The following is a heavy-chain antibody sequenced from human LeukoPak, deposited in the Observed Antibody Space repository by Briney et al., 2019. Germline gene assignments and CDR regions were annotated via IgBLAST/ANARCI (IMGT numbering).Heavy chain of an antibody. V-gene: IGHV4-31*03. CDR2: IYYSGST. J-gene: IGHJ6*02. D-gene: IGHD2-2*01. CDR1: GGSISSGGYY. Sequence: SETLSLTCTVSGGSISSGGYYWSWIRQHPGKGLEWIGYIYYSGSTYYNPSLKSRVTLSVDTSKNQFSLKLSSVTAADTAVYYCARVVPATYYYYGMDVWGQGTTVTVSS. CDR3: ARVVPATYYYYGMDV.